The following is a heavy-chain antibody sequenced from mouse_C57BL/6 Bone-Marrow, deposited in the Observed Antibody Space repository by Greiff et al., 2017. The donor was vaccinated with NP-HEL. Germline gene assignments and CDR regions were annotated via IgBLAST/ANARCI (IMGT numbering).Heavy chain of an antibody. CDR3: ARRDYYGSDAMDY. Sequence: VQLQQSGPGLAKPSQPLSLTCSVTGYSITSDYWNWIRKFPGNKLEYMGYISYSGSTYYNPSLKSRISITRDTSKNQYYLQLNSVTTEDTATYYCARRDYYGSDAMDYWGQGTSVTVSS. V-gene: IGHV3-8*01. D-gene: IGHD1-1*01. CDR1: GYSITSDY. J-gene: IGHJ4*01. CDR2: ISYSGST.